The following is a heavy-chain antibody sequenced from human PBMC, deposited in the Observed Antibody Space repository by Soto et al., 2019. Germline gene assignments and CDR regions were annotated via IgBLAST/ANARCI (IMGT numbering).Heavy chain of an antibody. D-gene: IGHD3-3*01. CDR1: GFTFSSYA. CDR3: AKGPFKRFLEWFNYFDY. V-gene: IGHV3-23*01. J-gene: IGHJ4*02. Sequence: GSLRLSCAASGFTFSSYAMSWVRQAPGKGLEWVSAISGSGGSTYYADSVKGRFTISRDNSKNTLYLQMNSLRAEDTAVYYCAKGPFKRFLEWFNYFDYWGQGTLVTVSS. CDR2: ISGSGGST.